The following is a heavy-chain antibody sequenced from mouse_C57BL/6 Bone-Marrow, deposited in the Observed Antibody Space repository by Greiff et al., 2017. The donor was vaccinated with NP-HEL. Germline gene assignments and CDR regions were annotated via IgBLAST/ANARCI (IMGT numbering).Heavy chain of an antibody. CDR2: IWRGGST. J-gene: IGHJ1*03. CDR1: GFSLTSYG. D-gene: IGHD2-13*01. V-gene: IGHV2-2*01. CDR3: ARMCGDYDFDV. Sequence: VQLVESGPGLVQPSQSLSITCTVSGFSLTSYGVHWVRQSPGKGLEWLGVIWRGGSTDYNAAFISRLSISKDNSKSQVFFKMNSLQADDTAIYYCARMCGDYDFDVWGTGTTVTVSS.